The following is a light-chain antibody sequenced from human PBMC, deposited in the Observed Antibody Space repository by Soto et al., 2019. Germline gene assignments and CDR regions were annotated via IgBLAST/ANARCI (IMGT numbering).Light chain of an antibody. CDR1: QSLSSSY. CDR3: QQQGT. Sequence: EIVLTQSPGTLSLSPGERATLSCRASQSLSSSYVVWYQQKPGQAPSLLIYAASRRATGIPDRFSGSGSATEYTLTISRLEPEDFAVYYCQQQGTFGQGTKLEIK. J-gene: IGKJ2*01. V-gene: IGKV3-20*01. CDR2: AAS.